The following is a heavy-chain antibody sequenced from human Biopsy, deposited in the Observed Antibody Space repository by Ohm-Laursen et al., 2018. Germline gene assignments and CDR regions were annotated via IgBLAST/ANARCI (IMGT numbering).Heavy chain of an antibody. J-gene: IGHJ4*02. CDR3: ARGRRTSGWPYFDN. V-gene: IGHV4-61*01. CDR1: GDSLTSGPEN. D-gene: IGHD6-19*01. CDR2: IYSGGNT. Sequence: SETQSLTCTVSGDSLTSGPENWSWIRQSPGQGLEYIGFIYSGGNTNYNPSLKNRVTMSVDTSKNQFYLKLYSVTAADTAVYYCARGRRTSGWPYFDNWGQGALVIVSP.